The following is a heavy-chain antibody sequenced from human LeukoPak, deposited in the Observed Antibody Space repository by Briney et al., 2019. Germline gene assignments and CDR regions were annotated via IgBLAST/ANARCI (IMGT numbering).Heavy chain of an antibody. Sequence: ASVKVSCKASGYTFTSYGISWVRQAPGQGLEWMGGIIPIFGTANYAQKFQGRVTITADESTSTAYMELSSLRSEDTAVYYCARGPLPPRYCSGGSCYELFFDYWGQGTLVTVSS. J-gene: IGHJ4*02. CDR1: GYTFTSYG. D-gene: IGHD2-15*01. CDR2: IIPIFGTA. V-gene: IGHV1-69*13. CDR3: ARGPLPPRYCSGGSCYELFFDY.